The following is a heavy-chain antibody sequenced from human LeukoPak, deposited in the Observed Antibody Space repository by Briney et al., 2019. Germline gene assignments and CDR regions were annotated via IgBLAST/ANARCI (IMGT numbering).Heavy chain of an antibody. D-gene: IGHD3-10*01. CDR3: AKESTLVYYYGSGSYFDY. Sequence: GGSLRLSCAASGFTFSSYGMHWVRQAPGKGLEWVAVISYDGSNKYYADSVKGRFTISRDNSKNTLYLQMNSLRAEDTAVYYCAKESTLVYYYGSGSYFDYWGQGTLVTVSS. J-gene: IGHJ4*02. CDR1: GFTFSSYG. CDR2: ISYDGSNK. V-gene: IGHV3-30*18.